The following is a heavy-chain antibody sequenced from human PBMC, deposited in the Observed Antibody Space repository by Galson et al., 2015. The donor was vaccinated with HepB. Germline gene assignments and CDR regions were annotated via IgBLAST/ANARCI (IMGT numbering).Heavy chain of an antibody. Sequence: SLRLSCAASGFTFSSYSMNWVRQAPGKGLEWVSSISSSSSYLYYADSVKGRFTISRDNAKNSLYLQMNSLRAEDTAVYYCASSAYFPFIYMDVWGKGTTVTVSS. V-gene: IGHV3-21*01. J-gene: IGHJ6*03. CDR2: ISSSSSYL. CDR1: GFTFSSYS. D-gene: IGHD1-26*01. CDR3: ASSAYFPFIYMDV.